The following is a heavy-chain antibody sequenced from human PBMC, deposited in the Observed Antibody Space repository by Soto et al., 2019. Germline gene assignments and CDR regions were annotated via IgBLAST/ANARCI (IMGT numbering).Heavy chain of an antibody. Sequence: GASVKVSCKASGYTFTGYYMHWVRQAPGQGLEWMGWINPNSGGTNYAQKFQGRVTMTRDTSISTAYMELSRLRSDDTAVYYCARGAVYTIVTVAARNWSDPWGQGTLVTVSS. CDR1: GYTFTGYY. J-gene: IGHJ5*02. CDR3: ARGAVYTIVTVAARNWSDP. CDR2: INPNSGGT. D-gene: IGHD3-9*01. V-gene: IGHV1-2*02.